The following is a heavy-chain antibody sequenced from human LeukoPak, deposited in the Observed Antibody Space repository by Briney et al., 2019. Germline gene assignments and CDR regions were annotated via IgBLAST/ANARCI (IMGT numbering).Heavy chain of an antibody. Sequence: ASVKVSCKASGYTFINYDISWVRQAPGHGLEWMGWISTYNGNTNYALELQGRVTMTTDRSTSTAYMKVRSLRSDDTAVYYCARDGGPPRTFRYNGLDVWGQGSTVTVSS. J-gene: IGHJ6*02. CDR3: ARDGGPPRTFRYNGLDV. V-gene: IGHV1-18*01. D-gene: IGHD2-21*01. CDR2: ISTYNGNT. CDR1: GYTFINYD.